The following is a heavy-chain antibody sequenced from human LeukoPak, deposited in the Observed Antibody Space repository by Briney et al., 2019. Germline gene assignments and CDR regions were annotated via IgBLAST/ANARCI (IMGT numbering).Heavy chain of an antibody. CDR2: ISGSGGST. CDR3: ARDKSVTMIASAFDI. Sequence: GGSLRFSCAASGFTFSSYAMSWVRQAPGKGLEWVSAISGSGGSTYYADSVKGRFTISRDNAKNSLYLQMNSLRAEDTAVYYCARDKSVTMIASAFDIWGQGTMVTVSS. J-gene: IGHJ3*02. V-gene: IGHV3-23*01. D-gene: IGHD3-22*01. CDR1: GFTFSSYA.